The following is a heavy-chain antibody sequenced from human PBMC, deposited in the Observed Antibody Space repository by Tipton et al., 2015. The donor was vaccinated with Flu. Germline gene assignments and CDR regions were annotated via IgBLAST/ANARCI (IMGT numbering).Heavy chain of an antibody. CDR1: GGSVSSGFYH. CDR3: ARGSKVTFGGVRWFDP. Sequence: GLVKPSETLSLTCNVSGGSVSSGFYHWNWIRQPPGRGLEWIGYFDYSGSTKYNPSLKSRVTISVDTSKEQFSLNLNSVTAADTAVYYCARGSKVTFGGVRWFDPWGQGILVTVSS. J-gene: IGHJ5*02. CDR2: FDYSGST. D-gene: IGHD3-16*01. V-gene: IGHV4-61*01.